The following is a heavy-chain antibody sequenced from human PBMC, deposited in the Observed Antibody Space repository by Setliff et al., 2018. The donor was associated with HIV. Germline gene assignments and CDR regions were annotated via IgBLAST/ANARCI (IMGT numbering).Heavy chain of an antibody. CDR2: IWYDGSNK. D-gene: IGHD7-27*01. CDR3: ARDLHWAFDY. V-gene: IGHV3-33*01. Sequence: GGSLRLSCAASGFTFTTYGMHWVRQAPGKGLEWVAIIWYDGSNKHYADSVKGRFTISRDDSKNTVYLQMNNLRAEDTAVYYCARDLHWAFDYWGQGTLVTVSS. J-gene: IGHJ4*02. CDR1: GFTFTTYG.